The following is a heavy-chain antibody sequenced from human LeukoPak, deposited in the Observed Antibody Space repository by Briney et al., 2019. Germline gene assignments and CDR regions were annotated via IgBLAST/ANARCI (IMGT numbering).Heavy chain of an antibody. V-gene: IGHV3-20*04. Sequence: PGGSLRLSCAASGFTFDDYGMSWVRQAPGKGLEWVSGINWHGGSTGYADSVKGRFTISRDNAKNSLYLQMNSLRAEDTAFYYCARRECYDSSGYYFDYWGQGTLVTVSS. CDR3: ARRECYDSSGYYFDY. D-gene: IGHD3-22*01. CDR1: GFTFDDYG. J-gene: IGHJ4*02. CDR2: INWHGGST.